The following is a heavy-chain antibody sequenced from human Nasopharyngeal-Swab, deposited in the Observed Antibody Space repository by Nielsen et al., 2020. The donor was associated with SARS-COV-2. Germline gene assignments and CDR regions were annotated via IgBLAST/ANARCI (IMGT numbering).Heavy chain of an antibody. CDR3: AKAQYGALPRDWYFDL. V-gene: IGHV3-30-3*01. Sequence: GESLKISCAASGFTFSSYAMHWVRQAPGKGLEWVAVISYDGSNKYYADSVKGRFTISRDNSKNSLYLQMNSLRTEDTALYYCAKAQYGALPRDWYFDLWGRGTLVTVSS. D-gene: IGHD4-17*01. CDR1: GFTFSSYA. J-gene: IGHJ2*01. CDR2: ISYDGSNK.